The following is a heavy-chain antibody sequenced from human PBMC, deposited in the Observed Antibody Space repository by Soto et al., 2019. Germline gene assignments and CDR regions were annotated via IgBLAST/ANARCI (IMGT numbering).Heavy chain of an antibody. D-gene: IGHD3-10*01. V-gene: IGHV4-34*01. CDR2: INHSGST. Sequence: QVQLQQWGAGLLKPSETLSLTCAVYGGSFSGYYWSWIRQPPGKGLEWIGEINHSGSTNYNPSLKSRVTISVDTSKNQFSLKLSSVTAADTAVYYCARGRKGFGELLNDYWGQGTLVTVSS. J-gene: IGHJ4*02. CDR3: ARGRKGFGELLNDY. CDR1: GGSFSGYY.